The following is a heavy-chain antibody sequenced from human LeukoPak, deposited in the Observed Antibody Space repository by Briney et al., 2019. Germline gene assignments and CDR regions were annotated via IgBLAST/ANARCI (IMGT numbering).Heavy chain of an antibody. Sequence: SETLSLTCAVSGYSISSGYYWGWIRQPPGKGLEWIGSIYHSGSTYYNPSLKSRVTISVDTSKNQSSLKLSSVTAADTAVYYCARVGQHGDYWGQGTLVTVSS. V-gene: IGHV4-38-2*01. D-gene: IGHD6-13*01. J-gene: IGHJ4*02. CDR2: IYHSGST. CDR1: GYSISSGYY. CDR3: ARVGQHGDY.